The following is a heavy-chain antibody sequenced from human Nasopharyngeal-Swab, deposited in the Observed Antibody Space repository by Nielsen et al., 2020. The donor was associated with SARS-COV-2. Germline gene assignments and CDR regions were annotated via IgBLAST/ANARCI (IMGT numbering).Heavy chain of an antibody. J-gene: IGHJ4*02. D-gene: IGHD3-22*01. CDR2: IHDSGTS. CDR3: AGGGYYYSFDW. V-gene: IGHV4-59*01. Sequence: WIRQPPGKGLEWIGFIHDSGTSYYNPSLKSRVTMAVDTSKNQISLKLDSVTAADTAVFSCAGGGYYYSFDWWGQGTLVTVSS.